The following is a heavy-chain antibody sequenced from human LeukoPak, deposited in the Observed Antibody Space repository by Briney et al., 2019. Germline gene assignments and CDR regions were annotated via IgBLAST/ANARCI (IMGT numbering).Heavy chain of an antibody. J-gene: IGHJ4*02. V-gene: IGHV3-66*02. CDR3: AREPIYSSSSEQVWY. D-gene: IGHD6-6*01. CDR2: IYSGGST. Sequence: GGSLRLSCAASGFTVSSNYMSWVRQAPGKGLEWVSVIYSGGSTYYADSVKGRFTISRDNSKDTLYLQMNSLRAEDTAVYYCAREPIYSSSSEQVWYWGQGTLVTVSS. CDR1: GFTVSSNY.